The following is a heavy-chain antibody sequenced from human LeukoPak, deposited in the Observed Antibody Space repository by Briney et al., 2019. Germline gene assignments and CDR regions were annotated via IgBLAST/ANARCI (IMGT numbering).Heavy chain of an antibody. J-gene: IGHJ4*02. CDR1: GFDFDTYW. Sequence: GESLKISCKGSGFDFDTYWIAWVRQKPGEGLEWMGIVHPSDSDTRYSPSVQGQVIISADKSISTAHLQWSSLKDSDTAIYYCARRISITGREFDYWGQGTLVSVSS. CDR2: VHPSDSDT. CDR3: ARRISITGREFDY. D-gene: IGHD1-20*01. V-gene: IGHV5-51*01.